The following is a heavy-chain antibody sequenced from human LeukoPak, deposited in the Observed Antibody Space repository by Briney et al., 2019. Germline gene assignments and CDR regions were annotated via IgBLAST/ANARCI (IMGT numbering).Heavy chain of an antibody. CDR3: VKWAYDSGGYYLDY. CDR1: GFTFSTYA. Sequence: GGSLRLSCAASGFTFSTYAMSWVRQAPGKGLEWVSGISGSGHRIFYADSVKGRFTISRDNPKNTLYLQMNSLRAEDTAVYYCVKWAYDSGGYYLDYWGQGTLVTVSS. CDR2: ISGSGHRI. V-gene: IGHV3-23*01. D-gene: IGHD3-22*01. J-gene: IGHJ4*02.